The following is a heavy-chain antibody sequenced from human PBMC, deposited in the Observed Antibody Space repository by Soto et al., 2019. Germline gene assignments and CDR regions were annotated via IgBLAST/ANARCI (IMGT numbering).Heavy chain of an antibody. CDR3: ARVVGEVQNGMDV. CDR1: GGTFSSYA. D-gene: IGHD1-26*01. Sequence: SVKVSCKASGGTFSSYAISWVRQAPGQGLEWMGGIIPIFGTANYAQKFQGRVTITADESTSTAHMELSSPRSEDTAVYYCARVVGEVQNGMDVWGQGTTVTVSS. J-gene: IGHJ6*02. CDR2: IIPIFGTA. V-gene: IGHV1-69*13.